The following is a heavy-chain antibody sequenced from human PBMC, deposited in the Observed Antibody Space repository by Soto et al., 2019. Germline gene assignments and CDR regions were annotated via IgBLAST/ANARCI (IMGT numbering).Heavy chain of an antibody. CDR3: ALVERGTATTVVDAFDI. V-gene: IGHV4-34*01. J-gene: IGHJ3*02. Sequence: QVQLQQWGAGLLKPSETLSLTCAVYGGFVSSGSYYWSWIRQPPGKGLEWIGEMSHCGGTHFNQSLKSRVTIAVDTSKIQFSLKMCSVTAADTAMYYCALVERGTATTVVDAFDIWSPGTMVTVSS. CDR2: MSHCGGT. CDR1: GGFVSSGSYY. D-gene: IGHD1-1*01.